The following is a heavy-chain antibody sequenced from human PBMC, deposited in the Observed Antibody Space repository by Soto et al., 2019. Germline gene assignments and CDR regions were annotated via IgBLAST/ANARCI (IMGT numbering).Heavy chain of an antibody. CDR2: IYYSGST. D-gene: IGHD3-10*01. V-gene: IGHV4-59*01. CDR1: GGSISSYY. Sequence: SETLSLTCTVSGGSISSYYWSWIRQPPGKGLEWIGYIYYSGSTNYNPSLKSRVTISVDTSKNPFSLRLSSVTAADTAVYYWARSGSYDYWGQGTLVTVSS. J-gene: IGHJ4*02. CDR3: ARSGSYDY.